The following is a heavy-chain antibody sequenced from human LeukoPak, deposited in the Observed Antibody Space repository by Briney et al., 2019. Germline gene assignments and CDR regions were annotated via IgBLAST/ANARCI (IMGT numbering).Heavy chain of an antibody. J-gene: IGHJ4*01. CDR2: IYYSGST. Sequence: SETLSLTCTVSGGSISSYYWSWIRQPPGKGLEWIGYIYYSGSTNYNPSLKSRVTISVDTSKNQFSLKLSSVTAADTAVYYCASNLYSGSYSFDYWGHGTLVTVSS. D-gene: IGHD1-26*01. V-gene: IGHV4-59*01. CDR1: GGSISSYY. CDR3: ASNLYSGSYSFDY.